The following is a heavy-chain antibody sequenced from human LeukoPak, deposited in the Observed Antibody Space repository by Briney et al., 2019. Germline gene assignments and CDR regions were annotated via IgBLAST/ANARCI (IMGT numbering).Heavy chain of an antibody. CDR1: GDSITSYY. V-gene: IGHV4-59*01. CDR2: FYYSGTT. J-gene: IGHJ4*02. D-gene: IGHD4-17*01. Sequence: PSETLSLTCTVSGDSITSYYWNWIRQPAGKGLERIGYFYYSGTTNYNPSLKSRVTISVDTSKNQFSLILYSVTAADTAFYYCARGGRAGDYGYYFDYWGRGTLVTVSS. CDR3: ARGGRAGDYGYYFDY.